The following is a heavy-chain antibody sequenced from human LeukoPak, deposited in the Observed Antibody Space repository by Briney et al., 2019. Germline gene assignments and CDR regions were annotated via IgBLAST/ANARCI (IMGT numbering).Heavy chain of an antibody. CDR2: IYYSGST. V-gene: IGHV4-39*01. CDR1: GGSISSSSYY. D-gene: IGHD2-2*01. J-gene: IGHJ4*02. Sequence: PSETLSLTCTVSGGSISSSSYYWGWIRQPPGKGLEWIGSIYYSGSTYYNPSLKSRVTISVDTSKNQFSLKLSSVTAADTAVYYCARHEVVPAATMGENFDYWGQGTLVTVSS. CDR3: ARHEVVPAATMGENFDY.